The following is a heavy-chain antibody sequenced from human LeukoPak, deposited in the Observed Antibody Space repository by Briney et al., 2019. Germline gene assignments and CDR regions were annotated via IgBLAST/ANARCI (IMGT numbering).Heavy chain of an antibody. J-gene: IGHJ4*02. Sequence: ASAKVSCKVSGYSLTELSMHWVRQAPGKGLEWVGGFDPEDGETIYAQKFQGRVTMTEDTSTDTAYMELSSLRSEDTAVYYCATAPYYYDSSGYYPDYWGQGTLVTASS. CDR1: GYSLTELS. CDR2: FDPEDGET. V-gene: IGHV1-24*01. CDR3: ATAPYYYDSSGYYPDY. D-gene: IGHD3-22*01.